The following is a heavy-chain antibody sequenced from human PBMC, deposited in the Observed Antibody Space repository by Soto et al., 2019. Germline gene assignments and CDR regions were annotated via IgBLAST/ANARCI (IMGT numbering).Heavy chain of an antibody. Sequence: QAQLVESGGGVVQPGRSLRLSCAASGYIFSGYGMHWVRQAPGKGLEWVAGIRYDGSNIYYADSVKGRFTISRDNSKNMMYLQMNSLGAEDTAVYYGARDGIGGTIFRGYFDYWGQGTLVTVSS. CDR1: GYIFSGYG. CDR2: IRYDGSNI. J-gene: IGHJ4*02. CDR3: ARDGIGGTIFRGYFDY. V-gene: IGHV3-33*01. D-gene: IGHD1-7*01.